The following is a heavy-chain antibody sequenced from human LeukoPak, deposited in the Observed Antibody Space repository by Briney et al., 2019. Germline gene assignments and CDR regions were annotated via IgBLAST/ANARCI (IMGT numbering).Heavy chain of an antibody. J-gene: IGHJ6*03. CDR3: AKNGDRGAYCTGGTCYPYFYYYMDV. CDR2: INWNGGGT. CDR1: GFTFSSYS. Sequence: GGSLRLSCAASGFTFSSYSMNWVRQAPGKGLEWVSGINWNGGGTGYADSVKGRCTISRDNSKNTLYLQMNSLRAEDTAIYYCAKNGDRGAYCTGGTCYPYFYYYMDVWGKGTTVTI. D-gene: IGHD2-15*01. V-gene: IGHV3-23*01.